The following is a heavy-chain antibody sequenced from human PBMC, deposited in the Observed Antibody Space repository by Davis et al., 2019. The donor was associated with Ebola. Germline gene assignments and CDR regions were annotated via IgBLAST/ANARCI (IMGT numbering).Heavy chain of an antibody. CDR1: GFTFSSYA. D-gene: IGHD6-13*01. J-gene: IGHJ5*02. CDR3: AKVALGGLIPT. V-gene: IGHV3-23*01. Sequence: GESLKISCAASGFTFSSYAMSWVRQAPGKGLEWVSAFSGSGGSTYYADSVKGRLTISRDNSKNTLYLHMNSLRAEDTAVYYCAKVALGGLIPTWGQGTLVTVSS. CDR2: FSGSGGST.